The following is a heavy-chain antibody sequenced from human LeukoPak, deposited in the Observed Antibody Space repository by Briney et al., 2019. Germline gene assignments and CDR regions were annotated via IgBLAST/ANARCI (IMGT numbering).Heavy chain of an antibody. D-gene: IGHD3-9*01. CDR1: GFTFDDYA. CDR2: IGWSGGGA. V-gene: IGHV3-9*01. Sequence: GGSLRLSCAASGFTFDDYAMHWVRRVPGKGLEWVSGIGWSGGGAVYSDSVKGRFTISRDNAKNSLYLQMDSLRPEDTALYYCAKVDCSSVSCFRFFVSWGQGSLVTVSS. CDR3: AKVDCSSVSCFRFFVS. J-gene: IGHJ4*02.